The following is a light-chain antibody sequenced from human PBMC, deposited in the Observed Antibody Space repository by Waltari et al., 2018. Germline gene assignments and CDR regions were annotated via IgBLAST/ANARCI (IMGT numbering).Light chain of an antibody. Sequence: EIVLTQSPGTPSLSPGERATLSCRASQSVNSNYLAWYQQKPGQAPRLLIYGASSRATGIPDRFSGSGSGTDFIFTISRLEPEDFAVYYCQQYGSSPPYTFGQGTKLEIK. J-gene: IGKJ2*01. V-gene: IGKV3-20*01. CDR3: QQYGSSPPYT. CDR2: GAS. CDR1: QSVNSNY.